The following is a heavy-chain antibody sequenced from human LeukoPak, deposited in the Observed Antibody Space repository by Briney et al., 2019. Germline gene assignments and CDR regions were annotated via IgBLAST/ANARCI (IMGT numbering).Heavy chain of an antibody. CDR2: IKEDGSEK. CDR3: ANNGGATSWYYFDH. CDR1: GFTFSDYW. Sequence: GGSLRFSCAASGFTFSDYWMRWVRQAPGKGLEWVANIKEDGSEKYYVDSVKGRFTVSRDNSKNTLYLQMNSLTVEDTAVYYCANNGGATSWYYFDHWGQGTLVTVSS. D-gene: IGHD2-2*01. J-gene: IGHJ4*02. V-gene: IGHV3-7*03.